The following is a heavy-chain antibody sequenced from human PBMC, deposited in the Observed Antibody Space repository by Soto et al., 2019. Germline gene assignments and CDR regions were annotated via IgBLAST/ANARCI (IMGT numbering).Heavy chain of an antibody. V-gene: IGHV4-4*02. CDR3: ARDTFSGDCSSTSCYTHNWFDP. D-gene: IGHD2-2*02. Sequence: SETLSLTCAVSGGSISSRNWWSWVRQPPGKGLEWVGEIYHSGSTNYNPSLKSRVTISVDKSKNQFSLKLSSVTAADTAVYYCARDTFSGDCSSTSCYTHNWFDPWGQGTLVTVSS. CDR2: IYHSGST. J-gene: IGHJ5*02. CDR1: GGSISSRNW.